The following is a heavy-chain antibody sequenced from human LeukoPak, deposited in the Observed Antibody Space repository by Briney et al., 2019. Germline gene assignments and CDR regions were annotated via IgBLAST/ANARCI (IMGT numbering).Heavy chain of an antibody. CDR1: EYTFTPYS. D-gene: IGHD1-1*01. Sequence: ASVKVSCKASEYTFTPYSIHWVRQAPGQGLEWMGWINPNSGGTNYAQKFQGRVTVTRDTSISTAYMELSSLRSDDTAVYYCARGLRTGTTGVWGQGTLVTVSS. CDR2: INPNSGGT. V-gene: IGHV1-2*02. J-gene: IGHJ4*02. CDR3: ARGLRTGTTGV.